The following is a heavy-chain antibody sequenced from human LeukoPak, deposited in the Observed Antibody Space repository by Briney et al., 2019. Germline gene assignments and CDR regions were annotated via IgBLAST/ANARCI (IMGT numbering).Heavy chain of an antibody. D-gene: IGHD2/OR15-2a*01. Sequence: SETLSLTCAVYGGSFSGYYWSWIRQPPGKGLEWIGEINYSGSTNYNPSLKSRVTISVDTSKNQFSLKLSSVTAADTAVYYCASDFEESWGQGTLVTVSS. J-gene: IGHJ5*02. CDR2: INYSGST. CDR1: GGSFSGYY. CDR3: ASDFEES. V-gene: IGHV4-34*01.